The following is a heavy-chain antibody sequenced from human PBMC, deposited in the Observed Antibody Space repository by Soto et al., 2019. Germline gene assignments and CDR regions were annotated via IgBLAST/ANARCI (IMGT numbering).Heavy chain of an antibody. Sequence: PGGSLRLSCAASGFTFSDFVMSWVRQAPGKGLEWIAYISGSGSTIRYADSVKGRITISRDNAKNSVSLQMNSLRAEDTAVYYCARDGSGEDCSGGTCYYFDFWGLGTLVTGSS. CDR1: GFTFSDFV. CDR3: ARDGSGEDCSGGTCYYFDF. CDR2: ISGSGSTI. D-gene: IGHD2-15*01. V-gene: IGHV3-11*01. J-gene: IGHJ4*02.